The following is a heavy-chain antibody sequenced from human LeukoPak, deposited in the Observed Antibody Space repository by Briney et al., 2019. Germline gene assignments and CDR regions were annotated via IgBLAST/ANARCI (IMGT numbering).Heavy chain of an antibody. CDR1: GGSISSSSYY. V-gene: IGHV4-39*07. CDR2: IYYSGST. Sequence: SETLSLTCTVSGGSISSSSYYWVWIRQPPGKGLEGIGSIYYSGSTYYNPSLKSPITISVDKSKNPFSLKLSSVTAADTAVYYCARDAGYSSGWQLYYFDYWGQGTLVTVSS. D-gene: IGHD6-19*01. J-gene: IGHJ4*02. CDR3: ARDAGYSSGWQLYYFDY.